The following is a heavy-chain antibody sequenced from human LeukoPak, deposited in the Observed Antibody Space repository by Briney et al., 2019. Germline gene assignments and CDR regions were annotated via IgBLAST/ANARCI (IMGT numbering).Heavy chain of an antibody. V-gene: IGHV5-51*01. CDR2: IYPGDSDT. CDR1: GYTFGSHW. CDR3: ARHIEYDMLTGFRAFDI. J-gene: IGHJ3*02. Sequence: GESLKISCKGSGYTFGSHWIAWVRQTPGKGLEWMGVIYPGDSDTRYSPSFQGQVTISADKSISTAYLQWSSLKASDTAMYYCARHIEYDMLTGFRAFDIWGQGTMVTVSS. D-gene: IGHD3-9*01.